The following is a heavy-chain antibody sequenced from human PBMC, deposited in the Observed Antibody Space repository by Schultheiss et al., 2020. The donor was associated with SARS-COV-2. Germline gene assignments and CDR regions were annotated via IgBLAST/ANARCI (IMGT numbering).Heavy chain of an antibody. V-gene: IGHV4-59*06. CDR1: GGSISSYY. D-gene: IGHD2-2*01. J-gene: IGHJ4*02. CDR2: IYYSGTT. Sequence: SETLSLTCTVSGGSISSYYWSWIRQPPGKGLEWIGYIYYSGTTYYNPSLKSRVTISVDTSKNQFSLKLSSVTAADTAVYYCASRQGCSSTSCYFDYWGQGTLVTVSS. CDR3: ASRQGCSSTSCYFDY.